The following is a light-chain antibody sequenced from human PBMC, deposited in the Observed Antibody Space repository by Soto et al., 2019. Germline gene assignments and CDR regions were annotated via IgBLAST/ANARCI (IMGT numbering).Light chain of an antibody. V-gene: IGKV1-39*01. CDR1: QNIRTY. CDR3: QQSFNTPRT. CDR2: EAS. J-gene: IGKJ1*01. Sequence: DIQMTQSPSSLSASVGDRVTITCRASQNIRTYVNWYQQKPGRAPKLLIFEASRLQSGVPSRFSGSGSGTDFTLTITSLQPEDFATYYCQQSFNTPRTFGQGTKVDIK.